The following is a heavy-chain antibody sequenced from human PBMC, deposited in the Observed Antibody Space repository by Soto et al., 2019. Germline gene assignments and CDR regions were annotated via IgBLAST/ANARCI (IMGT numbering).Heavy chain of an antibody. CDR2: INPNSGDT. CDR3: ARVMITFGGIVDKYYFDY. D-gene: IGHD3-16*02. Sequence: GASVKVSCKASGYTFTGYYMHWVRQAPGQGXEWMGWINPNSGDTNYAQKFQGRVTMTRDTSITTASVELSRLRSDDAAMYYCARVMITFGGIVDKYYFDYWGQGTQVTVSS. CDR1: GYTFTGYY. V-gene: IGHV1-2*02. J-gene: IGHJ4*02.